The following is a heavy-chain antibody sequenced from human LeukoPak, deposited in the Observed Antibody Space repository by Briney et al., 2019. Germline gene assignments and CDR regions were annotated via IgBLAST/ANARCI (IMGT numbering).Heavy chain of an antibody. CDR2: ISSNGGST. D-gene: IGHD1-26*01. V-gene: IGHV3-64D*06. J-gene: IGHJ4*02. CDR3: VKRSGLYFDY. Sequence: GGSLRLSCSASGFTFSRYAMHWVRQAPGKGLEYVSAISSNGGSTYYVDSVKGRFTISRDNSKNTLYLQMSSLRAEDTAVYYCVKRSGLYFDYWGQGTLVTVSS. CDR1: GFTFSRYA.